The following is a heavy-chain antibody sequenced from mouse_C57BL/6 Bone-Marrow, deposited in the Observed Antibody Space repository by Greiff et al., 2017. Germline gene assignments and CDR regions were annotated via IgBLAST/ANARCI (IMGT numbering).Heavy chain of an antibody. CDR1: GYTFTSYW. CDR3: AKPLYYGYAMDY. Sequence: QVQLKQPGAELVKPGASVKLSCKASGYTFTSYWMHWVKQRPGQGLEWIGMIHPNSGSTNYNEKFKSKATLTVDKSSSTAYMQLSSLTSEESAVYYCAKPLYYGYAMDYWGQGTSVTVSS. V-gene: IGHV1-64*01. CDR2: IHPNSGST. D-gene: IGHD1-1*01. J-gene: IGHJ4*01.